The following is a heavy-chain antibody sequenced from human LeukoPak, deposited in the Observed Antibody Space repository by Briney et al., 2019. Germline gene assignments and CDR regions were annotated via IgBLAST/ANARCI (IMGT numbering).Heavy chain of an antibody. J-gene: IGHJ4*02. CDR2: IYSGGST. D-gene: IGHD5-18*01. V-gene: IGHV3-53*04. CDR3: ARETKYGGYSYGFLDY. Sequence: GGSLRLSCAASGFTISNNYMNWVRQAPGKGLEWVSVIYSGGSTYYSDSVKGRFTISRHKSNNKLYLQMNSLRDEDTAVYYCARETKYGGYSYGFLDYRGQGTPVTVSS. CDR1: GFTISNNY.